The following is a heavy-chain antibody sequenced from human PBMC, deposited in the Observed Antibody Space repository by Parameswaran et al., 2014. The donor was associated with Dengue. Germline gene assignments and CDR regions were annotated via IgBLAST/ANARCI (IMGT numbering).Heavy chain of an antibody. Sequence: RWIRQPPGKGLEWIGEINHSGSTNYNPSLKSRVTISVDTSKNQFSLKLSSVTAADTAVYYCARGLELYNWNYSRAFDIWGQGTMVTVSS. D-gene: IGHD1-7*01. CDR3: ARGLELYNWNYSRAFDI. CDR2: INHSGST. J-gene: IGHJ3*02. V-gene: IGHV4-34*01.